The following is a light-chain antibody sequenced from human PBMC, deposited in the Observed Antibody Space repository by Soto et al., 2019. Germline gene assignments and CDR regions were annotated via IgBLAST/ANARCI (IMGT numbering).Light chain of an antibody. CDR3: QLYNTYSGT. J-gene: IGKJ1*01. CDR1: QSISSW. V-gene: IGKV1-5*03. Sequence: DIQITQSPSTLSASVGDTVTITCRASQSISSWLAWYQQKPGKAPKLLIYRASTLQSGVPSRFSASGSGTEFILTISSLQPDDFATYYCQLYNTYSGTFGQGTKV. CDR2: RAS.